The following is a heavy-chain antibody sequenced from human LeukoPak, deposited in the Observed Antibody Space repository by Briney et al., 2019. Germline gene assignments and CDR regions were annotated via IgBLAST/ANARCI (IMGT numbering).Heavy chain of an antibody. Sequence: SETLSLTCTVSRGSVSSSTYYWSWVRQPPGKGLEWIASIYYTGSTYYNPSLKSRVAISLDMSKNEFFLTMTSVTAADTAVYFCTAEKNGSPHYWGQGTQVTVSS. CDR3: TAEKNGSPHY. V-gene: IGHV4-39*07. CDR1: RGSVSSSTYY. CDR2: IYYTGST. J-gene: IGHJ4*02. D-gene: IGHD2-8*01.